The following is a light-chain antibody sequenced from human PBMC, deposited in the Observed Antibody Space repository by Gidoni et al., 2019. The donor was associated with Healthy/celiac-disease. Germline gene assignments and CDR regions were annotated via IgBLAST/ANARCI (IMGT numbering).Light chain of an antibody. Sequence: SYALPPPSPVSVSPGQTARITCSGDVLAKKYARWFQQKPGQAPVLVIYKDSERPAGIPERFRGSSSGTTVTVTSSGDQVEDEDDYYCYYAADNNLLFGGGTKLTV. J-gene: IGLJ2*01. V-gene: IGLV3-27*01. CDR2: KDS. CDR3: YYAADNNLL. CDR1: VLAKKY.